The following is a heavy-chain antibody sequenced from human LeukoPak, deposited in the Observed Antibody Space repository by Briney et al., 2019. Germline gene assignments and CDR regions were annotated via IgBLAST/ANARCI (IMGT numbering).Heavy chain of an antibody. V-gene: IGHV4-31*03. J-gene: IGHJ6*03. D-gene: IGHD2-15*01. CDR3: ARGHDSGGYNYYYYMDV. CDR2: IYYSGST. CDR1: GGSISSGGYY. Sequence: SETLSLTRTVSGGSISSGGYYWSWIRQHPGKGLEWIGYIYYSGSTYYNPSLKSRVTISVDTSKNQFSLKLSSVTAADTAVYYCARGHDSGGYNYYYYMDVWGKGATVTVSS.